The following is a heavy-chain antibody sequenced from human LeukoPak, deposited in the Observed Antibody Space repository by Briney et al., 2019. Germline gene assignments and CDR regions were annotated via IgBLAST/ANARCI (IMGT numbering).Heavy chain of an antibody. CDR1: GGSISSYY. D-gene: IGHD3-10*01. J-gene: IGHJ4*02. CDR3: ARLLSGRLGYYFDY. Sequence: SETLSLTCTVSGGSISSYYWSWIRQPPGKGLEWIGYIYYSGSTNYNPSLKSRVTISVGTSKNQFSLKLSSVTAADTAVYYCARLLSGRLGYYFDYWGQGTLVTVSS. CDR2: IYYSGST. V-gene: IGHV4-59*01.